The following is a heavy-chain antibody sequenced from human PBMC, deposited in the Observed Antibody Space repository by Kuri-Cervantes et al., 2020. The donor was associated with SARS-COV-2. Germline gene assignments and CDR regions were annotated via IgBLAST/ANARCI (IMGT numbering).Heavy chain of an antibody. CDR3: ASTTGTTLATDY. CDR1: GFTFSSYS. Sequence: WGSLRLSCAASGFTFSSYSMNWVRQAPGKGLEWVSSISSSSSYIYYADSVKDRFTIFRDNAKNTLYLQMNSLRAEDTAVYYCASTTGTTLATDYCGQGTLVTVSS. V-gene: IGHV3-21*01. J-gene: IGHJ4*02. CDR2: ISSSSSYI. D-gene: IGHD1-1*01.